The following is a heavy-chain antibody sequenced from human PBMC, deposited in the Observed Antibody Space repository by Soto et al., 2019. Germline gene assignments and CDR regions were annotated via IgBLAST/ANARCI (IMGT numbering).Heavy chain of an antibody. CDR3: ARAYSGYDLNYYYYYGMDV. V-gene: IGHV3-30*03. CDR1: GFTFSSYG. Sequence: QVQVVESGGGVVQPGRSLRLSCEASGFTFSSYGMHWVRQAPGKGLEWMAVISYDGSNKYYADSVKGRFTISRDNSKNTLYLQMNSLRAEDTAVYYCARAYSGYDLNYYYYYGMDVWGQGTTVTVSS. CDR2: ISYDGSNK. J-gene: IGHJ6*02. D-gene: IGHD5-12*01.